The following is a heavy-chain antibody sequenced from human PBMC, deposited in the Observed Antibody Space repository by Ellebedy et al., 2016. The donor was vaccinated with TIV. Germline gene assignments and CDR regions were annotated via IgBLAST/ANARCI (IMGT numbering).Heavy chain of an antibody. CDR1: GASFSGSY. CDR2: ISLSGSP. J-gene: IGHJ4*02. Sequence: MPSETLSLTCGVSGASFSGSYWSYIRQTPGKGLEWIGEISLSGSPNYNPSLRGRVTMSLDTSKNHFSLNLTSVTAADTAVYYCARANSYGIDYWGQGTLVTVSS. CDR3: ARANSYGIDY. V-gene: IGHV4-34*01. D-gene: IGHD5-18*01.